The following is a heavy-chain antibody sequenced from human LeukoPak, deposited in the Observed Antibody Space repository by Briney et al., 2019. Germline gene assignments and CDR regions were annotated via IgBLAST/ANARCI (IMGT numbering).Heavy chain of an antibody. J-gene: IGHJ4*02. CDR3: ARGSGYTSSWHEDY. Sequence: GASVKVSCKASGYTFTRYGITWVRQAPGQGLEWMGWIGAYSANTNYAQKFQGRVSLTADTSTSTAYMELTTLTSDDTAVYYCARGSGYTSSWHEDYWGQGTLVTVSS. CDR2: IGAYSANT. V-gene: IGHV1-18*01. D-gene: IGHD6-13*01. CDR1: GYTFTRYG.